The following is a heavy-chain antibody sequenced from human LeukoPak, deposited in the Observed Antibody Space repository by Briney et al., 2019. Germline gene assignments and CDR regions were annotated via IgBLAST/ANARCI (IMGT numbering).Heavy chain of an antibody. CDR1: GFTFSSYA. CDR2: ISDSGGST. V-gene: IGHV3-23*01. J-gene: IGHJ4*02. Sequence: PGGSLRLSCAASGFTFSSYATSWVRQAPGKGLKWVSAISDSGGSTYYADSVKGRFTISRDNSKNMLYLQMNSLRAEDTAVYYCAKDQGKHNWGQGTLVTVSS. D-gene: IGHD2-21*01. CDR3: AKDQGKHN.